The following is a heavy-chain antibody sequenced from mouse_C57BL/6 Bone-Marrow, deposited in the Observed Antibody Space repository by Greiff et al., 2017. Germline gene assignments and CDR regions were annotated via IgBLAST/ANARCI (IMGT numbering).Heavy chain of an antibody. CDR3: TRDLAGNFDY. CDR1: GFTFSSYA. CDR2: ISSGGDYI. D-gene: IGHD4-1*01. V-gene: IGHV5-9-1*02. Sequence: EVHLVESGAGLVKPGGSLKLSCAASGFTFSSYAMSWVRQTPEKRLEWVAYISSGGDYIYYADTVKGRFTISRDNARNTLYLQMSSLKSEDTAMYYCTRDLAGNFDYWGQGTTLTVSS. J-gene: IGHJ2*01.